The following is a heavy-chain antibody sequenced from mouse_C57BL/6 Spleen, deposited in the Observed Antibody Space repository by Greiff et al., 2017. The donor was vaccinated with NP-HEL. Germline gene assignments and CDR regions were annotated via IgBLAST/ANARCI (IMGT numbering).Heavy chain of an antibody. J-gene: IGHJ3*01. Sequence: VKLMESGAELVRPGTSVKVSCKASGYAFTNYLIEWVKQRPGQGLEWIGVINPGSGGTNYNEKFKGKATLTADKSSSTAYMQLSSLTSEDSAVYFCASRTWFAYWGQGTLVTVSA. CDR3: ASRTWFAY. V-gene: IGHV1-54*01. CDR2: INPGSGGT. CDR1: GYAFTNYL.